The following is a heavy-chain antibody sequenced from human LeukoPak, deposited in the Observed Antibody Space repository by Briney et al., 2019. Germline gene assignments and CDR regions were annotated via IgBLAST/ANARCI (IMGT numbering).Heavy chain of an antibody. V-gene: IGHV3-74*01. D-gene: IGHD5-24*01. CDR3: VRDGDDFNFDY. CDR1: GFTFVNNG. J-gene: IGHJ4*02. CDR2: VIRDGSFT. Sequence: PGGSLTLSCAASGFTFVNNGMRWVRQAPGKGLEWVSRVIRDGSFTNYADSVKGRFTISRDNAKNTLYLQMSSLRAEDTAVYFCVRDGDDFNFDYWGQGSLVTVSS.